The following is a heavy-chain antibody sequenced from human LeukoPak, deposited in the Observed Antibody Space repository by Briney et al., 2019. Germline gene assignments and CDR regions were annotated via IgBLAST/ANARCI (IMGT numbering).Heavy chain of an antibody. D-gene: IGHD6-13*01. Sequence: ESEGGVVQPGRSLRLSCAASGFNFSTYGMHWVRRAPGKGLEWVAVIWYDGSIKNYADSVKGRFTISRDNSKNTVYLQMDSLRAEDTALYYCARGQQLVKTDWGQGTLVTVSS. CDR3: ARGQQLVKTD. J-gene: IGHJ4*02. V-gene: IGHV3-33*01. CDR1: GFNFSTYG. CDR2: IWYDGSIK.